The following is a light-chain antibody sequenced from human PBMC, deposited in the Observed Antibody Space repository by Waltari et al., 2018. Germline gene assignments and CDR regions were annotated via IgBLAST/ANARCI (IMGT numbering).Light chain of an antibody. J-gene: IGKJ2*03. CDR2: WAS. Sequence: DIVMTQSPDSLAVSLGARATITCKSSQSVFYTSNNKHYLAWYQQKVGQPPKLLIYWASSRESGVPDRFSGSVSGTDFTLTISSLQAEDVAVYYCQQYYTAPYSFGQGTKLEIK. CDR1: QSVFYTSNNKHY. CDR3: QQYYTAPYS. V-gene: IGKV4-1*01.